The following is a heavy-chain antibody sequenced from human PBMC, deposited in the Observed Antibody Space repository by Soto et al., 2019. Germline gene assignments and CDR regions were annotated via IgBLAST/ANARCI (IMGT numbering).Heavy chain of an antibody. D-gene: IGHD6-6*01. Sequence: PGASLKISCKGSGYSFTSYWSGWVRLMPGQGLEWMGVIYPGDSDTRYSPSFQGQVTISADKSISTAYLQWSSLKASDTAMYYCARHDQYSSPPGIDYWGQGTLVTVSS. J-gene: IGHJ4*02. CDR2: IYPGDSDT. CDR1: GYSFTSYW. CDR3: ARHDQYSSPPGIDY. V-gene: IGHV5-51*01.